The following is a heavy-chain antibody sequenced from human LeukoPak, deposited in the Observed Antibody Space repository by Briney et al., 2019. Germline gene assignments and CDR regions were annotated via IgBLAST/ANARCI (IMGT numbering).Heavy chain of an antibody. CDR2: ISSSGSTI. CDR3: AELGITMIGGV. J-gene: IGHJ6*04. CDR1: GFTFNDYS. D-gene: IGHD3-10*02. Sequence: GRSLRLSCAASGFTFNDYSMHWVRQAPGKGLEWVSYISSSGSTIYYADSVKGRFTISRDNAKNSLYLQMNSLRAEDTAVYYCAELGITMIGGVWGKGTTVTISS. V-gene: IGHV3-48*03.